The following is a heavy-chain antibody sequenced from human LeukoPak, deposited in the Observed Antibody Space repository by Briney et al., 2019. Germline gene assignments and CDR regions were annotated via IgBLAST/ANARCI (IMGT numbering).Heavy chain of an antibody. Sequence: GGSLRLSCTASGLTFSTSGFNWVRQAPGKGLAWVASIGPTGSDRYHADSIKGRFTISRDNANNFLYLQMNSLRAEGTAVYYCATETNGRHYDYWGQGTLLTVSS. CDR1: GLTFSTSG. CDR3: ATETNGRHYDY. D-gene: IGHD1-14*01. J-gene: IGHJ4*02. CDR2: IGPTGSDR. V-gene: IGHV3-21*06.